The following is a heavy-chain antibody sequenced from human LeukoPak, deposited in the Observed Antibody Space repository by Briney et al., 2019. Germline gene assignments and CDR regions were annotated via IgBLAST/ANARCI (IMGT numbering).Heavy chain of an antibody. CDR2: IYYSGST. V-gene: IGHV4-30-4*07. D-gene: IGHD5-18*01. J-gene: IGHJ3*02. Sequence: SETLSLTCAVSGGSISSGGYSWSWIRQPPGKGLEWIGYIYYSGSTYYNPSLKSRLTISVDTSKNQFSLKLSSVTAADTAVYYCARGPPRWIQDAFDIWGQGTMVTVSS. CDR3: ARGPPRWIQDAFDI. CDR1: GGSISSGGYS.